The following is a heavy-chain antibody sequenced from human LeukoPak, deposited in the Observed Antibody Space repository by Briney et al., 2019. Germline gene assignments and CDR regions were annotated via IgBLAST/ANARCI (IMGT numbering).Heavy chain of an antibody. Sequence: PGGSLRLSCAASGFTFSTYAVSWVRQAPGKGLEWVSAISGSGGSTYCADSVKGRFTISRDNSKNTLYLQMNSLRAEDTAVYYWAKDHRYPYDFWSGYPDYWGQGTLVTVSS. CDR2: ISGSGGST. J-gene: IGHJ4*02. CDR3: AKDHRYPYDFWSGYPDY. CDR1: GFTFSTYA. D-gene: IGHD3-3*01. V-gene: IGHV3-23*01.